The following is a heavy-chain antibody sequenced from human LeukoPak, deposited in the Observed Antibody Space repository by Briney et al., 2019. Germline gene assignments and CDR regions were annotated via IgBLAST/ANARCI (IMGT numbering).Heavy chain of an antibody. CDR2: ISYDETNK. CDR3: ARTNSDYDFWSGYYYYYMDV. CDR1: GFTFTNYA. J-gene: IGHJ6*03. D-gene: IGHD3-3*01. Sequence: PGGSLRLSCAASGFTFTNYAMHWVRQAPGKGLEWVAVISYDETNKYYEDSVKGRFTISRDSSKNTLYLQMSSLRDEDTAVYYCARTNSDYDFWSGYYYYYMDVWGKGTTVTVSS. V-gene: IGHV3-30*04.